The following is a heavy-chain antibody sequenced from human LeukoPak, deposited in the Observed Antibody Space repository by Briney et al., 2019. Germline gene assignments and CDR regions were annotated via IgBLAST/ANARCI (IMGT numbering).Heavy chain of an antibody. Sequence: GGSLRLSCAASGFTFSSYAMSRVRQAPGKGLEWVSAISGSGGSTYYADSVKGRFTISRDNSKNTLYLQMNSLRAEDTAVYYCAKGVTISSYYYYYYGMDVWGQGTTVTVSS. CDR2: ISGSGGST. D-gene: IGHD3-3*01. V-gene: IGHV3-23*01. CDR1: GFTFSSYA. CDR3: AKGVTISSYYYYYYGMDV. J-gene: IGHJ6*02.